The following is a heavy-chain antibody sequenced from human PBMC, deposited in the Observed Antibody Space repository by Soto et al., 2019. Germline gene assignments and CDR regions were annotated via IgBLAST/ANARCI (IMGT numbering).Heavy chain of an antibody. CDR3: ARDFVTTVTTNWFDP. CDR2: INAGNGNT. J-gene: IGHJ5*02. CDR1: GYTFTIYA. V-gene: IGHV1-3*01. D-gene: IGHD4-4*01. Sequence: ASVKVPCKASGYTFTIYAMHWVRQAPGQRLEWMGWINAGNGNTKYSQKFQGRVTITRDTSASTAYMELSSLRSEDTAVYYCARDFVTTVTTNWFDPWGQGTLVTVSS.